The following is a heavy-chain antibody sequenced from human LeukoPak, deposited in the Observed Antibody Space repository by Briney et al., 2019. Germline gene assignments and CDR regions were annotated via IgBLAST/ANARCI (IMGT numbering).Heavy chain of an antibody. CDR1: GYTFTSYD. V-gene: IGHV1-8*01. CDR2: MDPNSGNT. CDR3: ARVSYGDYGYYYYMDV. D-gene: IGHD4-17*01. Sequence: VASVTVSCKASGYTFTSYDINWVRQATGQGLEWMGWMDPNSGNTGYAQKFQGRVTMTRNTSISTAYMELSSLRSEDTAVYYCARVSYGDYGYYYYMDVWGKGTTVTISS. J-gene: IGHJ6*03.